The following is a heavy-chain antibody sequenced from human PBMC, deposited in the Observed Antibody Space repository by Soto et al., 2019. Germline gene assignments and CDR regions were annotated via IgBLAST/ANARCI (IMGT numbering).Heavy chain of an antibody. CDR1: GCTFSSYA. V-gene: IGHV3-23*01. CDR2: ISGSGGST. CDR3: ARDSAARSWFDP. Sequence: EVQLLESGGGLVQPGGSLRLSCAACGCTFSSYAMSWVRQAPGKGLEWVSAISGSGGSTYYADSVKGRFTISRDNSKNTLYLQMNSLRAEDTAVYYCARDSAARSWFDPWGQGTLVTASS. J-gene: IGHJ5*02. D-gene: IGHD6-6*01.